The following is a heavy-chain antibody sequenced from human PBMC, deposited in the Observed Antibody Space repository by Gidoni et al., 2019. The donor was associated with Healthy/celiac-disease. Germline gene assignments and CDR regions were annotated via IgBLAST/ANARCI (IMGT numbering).Heavy chain of an antibody. CDR2: IYYSGST. V-gene: IGHV4-39*01. CDR3: SALDYDSSGYPDY. CDR1: GGPISGSSYY. Sequence: QLQLHESATGMVHPSEPLSLTCTGSGGPISGSSYYWGWIRQPPGKGLEWIGSIYYSGSTHDNPSLKSRVTISVDTSKNQFSLKLSSVTAADTAVYYCSALDYDSSGYPDYWGQGTLVTVSS. D-gene: IGHD3-22*01. J-gene: IGHJ4*02.